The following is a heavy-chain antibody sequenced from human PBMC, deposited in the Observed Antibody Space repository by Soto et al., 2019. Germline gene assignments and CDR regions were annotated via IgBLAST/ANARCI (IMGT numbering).Heavy chain of an antibody. CDR2: INHSGST. CDR1: GGSFSGYY. V-gene: IGHV4-34*01. CDR3: ARHQRFSYDSGIYYNTLFDH. Sequence: SETLSLTCAVYGGSFSGYYWSWIRQPPGKGLEWIGEINHSGSTNYNPSLKSRVTMSVDASKNQLSLTLTSVTAADTAVYYCARHQRFSYDSGIYYNTLFDHWGLGTLVTVSS. J-gene: IGHJ4*02. D-gene: IGHD3-10*01.